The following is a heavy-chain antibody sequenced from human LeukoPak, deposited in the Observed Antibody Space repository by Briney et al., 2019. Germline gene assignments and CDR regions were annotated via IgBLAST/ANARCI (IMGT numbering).Heavy chain of an antibody. V-gene: IGHV3-33*01. J-gene: IGHJ4*02. CDR2: IFYDGSHN. CDR1: GFTFSSYD. D-gene: IGHD4-17*01. Sequence: GGSLRLSCAASGFTFSSYDMHWVRQAPGKGLESVALIFYDGSHNYYADSVKGRFTISRDNSKNTLYLQMNSLRAEDTAVYYCAGGTYALDFWGQGTLVTVSS. CDR3: AGGTYALDF.